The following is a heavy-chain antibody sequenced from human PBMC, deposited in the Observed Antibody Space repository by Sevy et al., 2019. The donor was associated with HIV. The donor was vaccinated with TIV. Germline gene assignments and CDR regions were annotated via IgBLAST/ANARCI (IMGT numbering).Heavy chain of an antibody. D-gene: IGHD1-26*01. CDR1: GFTLSTFG. Sequence: GGSLRLSCAASGFTLSTFGIHWVRQAPGKGLDWVAAIFSDGTTKYYGDSVKGRFAIPRDNSKSTVYLQMNSLRVEDTAVYSCVRESGSDWYFDLWGRGTLVTVSS. CDR3: VRESGSDWYFDL. V-gene: IGHV3-33*01. CDR2: IFSDGTTK. J-gene: IGHJ2*01.